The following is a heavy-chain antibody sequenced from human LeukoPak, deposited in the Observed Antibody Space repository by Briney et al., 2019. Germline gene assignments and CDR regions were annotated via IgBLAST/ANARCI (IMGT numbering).Heavy chain of an antibody. J-gene: IGHJ3*02. CDR1: GFTFSTYN. CDR2: ITSSSSYI. Sequence: EPGGSLRLSCAASGFTFSTYNMNWVRHAPGKGLEWISSITSSSSYIYYADSVKGRFTISRDNAKNSLYLQMNSLRAEDTAVYYCARDDNHYDFWSGAYGYKADAFDIWGQGTMVTVSS. V-gene: IGHV3-21*01. CDR3: ARDDNHYDFWSGAYGYKADAFDI. D-gene: IGHD3-3*01.